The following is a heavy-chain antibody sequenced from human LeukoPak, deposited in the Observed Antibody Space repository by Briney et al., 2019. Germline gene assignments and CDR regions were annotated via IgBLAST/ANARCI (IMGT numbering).Heavy chain of an antibody. D-gene: IGHD3-22*01. CDR2: ISWNSGSI. Sequence: PGGSLRLSCAASGFPFSTYAMSWVRQAPGKGLEWVSGISWNSGSIGYADSVKGRFTISRDNAKNSLYLQMNSLRAEDTALYYCAKDIGRGYYYVFDYWGQGTLVTVSS. CDR3: AKDIGRGYYYVFDY. CDR1: GFPFSTYA. J-gene: IGHJ4*02. V-gene: IGHV3-9*01.